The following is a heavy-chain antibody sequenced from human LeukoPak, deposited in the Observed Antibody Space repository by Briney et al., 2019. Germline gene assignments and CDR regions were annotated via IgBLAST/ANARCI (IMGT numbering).Heavy chain of an antibody. CDR1: GFTFSSYW. J-gene: IGHJ4*02. CDR3: ARDRRSQWELPCGVDY. Sequence: GGSLRLSCAASGFTFSSYWMSWVRQAPGKGLEWVVNIKQDGSEKYYVDSVKGRFTISRDNAKNSLYLQMNSLRAEDTAVYYCARDRRSQWELPCGVDYWGQGTLVTVSS. D-gene: IGHD1-26*01. V-gene: IGHV3-7*01. CDR2: IKQDGSEK.